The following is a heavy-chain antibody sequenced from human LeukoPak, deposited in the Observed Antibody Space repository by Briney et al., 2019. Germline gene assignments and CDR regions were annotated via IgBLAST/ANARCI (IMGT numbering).Heavy chain of an antibody. CDR3: ARDQDGTGTTDFDY. J-gene: IGHJ4*02. CDR1: GFTFSSYG. D-gene: IGHD1-7*01. CDR2: IWYDGSNK. Sequence: GRSLRLSCAASGFTFSSYGMHWVRQAPGKGLEWVAVIWYDGSNKYYADSVKGRFTISRDNSKNTLYLQMNSLRAEDTAVYYCARDQDGTGTTDFDYWGQGTLVTVSS. V-gene: IGHV3-33*01.